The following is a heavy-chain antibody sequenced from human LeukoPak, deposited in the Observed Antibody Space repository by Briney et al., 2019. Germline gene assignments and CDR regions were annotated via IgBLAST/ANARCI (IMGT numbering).Heavy chain of an antibody. CDR3: ARRRAAAGPDY. D-gene: IGHD6-13*01. J-gene: IGHJ4*02. CDR1: GGSFSGYY. V-gene: IGHV4-34*01. CDR2: INHSGST. Sequence: SETLSLTCAVYGGSFSGYYWSWNRQPPGKGLEWIGEINHSGSTNYNPSLKSRVTISVDTSKNQFSLKLSSVTAADTAVYYCARRRAAAGPDYWGQGTLVTVSS.